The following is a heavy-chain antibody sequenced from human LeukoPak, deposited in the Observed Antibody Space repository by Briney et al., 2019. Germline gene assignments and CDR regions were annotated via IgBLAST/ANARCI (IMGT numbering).Heavy chain of an antibody. Sequence: GGSLRLSCAASGFTFSSYDMHWVRQALGKGLEWVAFIRYDGSNKYYADSVKGRFTISRDNSKNTLYLQMNSLRAEDTAVYYCAKEPGIAVALDYWGQGTLVTVSS. CDR1: GFTFSSYD. V-gene: IGHV3-30*02. CDR2: IRYDGSNK. D-gene: IGHD6-19*01. CDR3: AKEPGIAVALDY. J-gene: IGHJ4*02.